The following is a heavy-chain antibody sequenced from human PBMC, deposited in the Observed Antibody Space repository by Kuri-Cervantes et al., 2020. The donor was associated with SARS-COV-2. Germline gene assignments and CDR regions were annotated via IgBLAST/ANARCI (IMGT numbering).Heavy chain of an antibody. CDR3: AGTSSVVVIATGPYYFDY. D-gene: IGHD2-21*01. Sequence: GSLRLSCAASGFTFSSYGMHWVRQAPGKGLEWIGEINHSGSTNYNPSLKSRVTISVDTSKNQFSLKLSSVTAADTAVYYCAGTSSVVVIATGPYYFDYWGQGTPVTVSS. CDR1: GFTFSSYG. CDR2: INHSGST. V-gene: IGHV4-34*08. J-gene: IGHJ4*02.